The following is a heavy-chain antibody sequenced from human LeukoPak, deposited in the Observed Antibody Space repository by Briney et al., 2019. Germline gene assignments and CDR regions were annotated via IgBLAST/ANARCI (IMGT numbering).Heavy chain of an antibody. J-gene: IGHJ4*02. CDR3: ARVGVVPAAHFDS. CDR1: GFNVRTKY. V-gene: IGHV3-53*01. Sequence: GGSLRLSCAASGFNVRTKYMSWVRQAPGKGLEWVPLIYSSGTTYYADSVQGRFTISRDNSKNSLYLEMNSPRAEDTAVYYCARVGVVPAAHFDSWGQGTLVTVSS. CDR2: IYSSGTT. D-gene: IGHD2-2*01.